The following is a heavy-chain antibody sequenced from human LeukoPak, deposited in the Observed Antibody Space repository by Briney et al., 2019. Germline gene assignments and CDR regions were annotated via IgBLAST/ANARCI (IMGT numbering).Heavy chain of an antibody. D-gene: IGHD6-6*01. CDR3: VKDRSIAAPNNDFFDS. CDR1: GFTFSSFA. Sequence: QPGGSLRLSCAASGFTFSSFAMSWVRQAPGRGLEWVSTVSGSGDNTYDADSAKGRFTISRDNSKNTLYLQMSSLRADDTAVYYCVKDRSIAAPNNDFFDSWGQGALVTVSS. V-gene: IGHV3-23*01. CDR2: VSGSGDNT. J-gene: IGHJ4*02.